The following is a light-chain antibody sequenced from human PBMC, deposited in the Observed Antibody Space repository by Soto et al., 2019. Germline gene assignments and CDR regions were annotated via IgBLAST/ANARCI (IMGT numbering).Light chain of an antibody. J-gene: IGKJ2*01. CDR2: GAS. V-gene: IGKV3-15*01. Sequence: EIVMTQSPATLSVSPGERATLSCRASQSVSKLAWYQQKPGQAPRLLIYGASTRATGSPARFSGSGSGTEFTLTISSLQSEDFAVYYCQQYNNWLYTFGPGTKLEIK. CDR3: QQYNNWLYT. CDR1: QSVSK.